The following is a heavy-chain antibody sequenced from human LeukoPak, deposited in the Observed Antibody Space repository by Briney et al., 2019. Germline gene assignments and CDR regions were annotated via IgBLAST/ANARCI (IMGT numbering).Heavy chain of an antibody. D-gene: IGHD2-8*01. CDR3: ARERMDYYGMDV. CDR1: GFTFSSYS. Sequence: GGSLRLSCAASGFTFSSYSMNWVRQAPGKGLEWVSSINSSSSYIYYADSVKGRFTISRDNAKNSLYLQMNSLRAEDTAVYYCARERMDYYGMDVWGQGTTVTVSS. CDR2: INSSSSYI. V-gene: IGHV3-21*01. J-gene: IGHJ6*02.